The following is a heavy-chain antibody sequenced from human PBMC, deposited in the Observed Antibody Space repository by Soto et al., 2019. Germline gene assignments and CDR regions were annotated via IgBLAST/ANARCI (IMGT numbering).Heavy chain of an antibody. Sequence: SQTLSLTCTVSGVSISTYDWRLIRQPPGKGLEWSGYIYYSGSTNYNPSLKSRVTISVDTSKNQFSLKLSSVTAADTAVYYCARASGYHPYYFDYWGQGTLVTVS. CDR2: IYYSGST. D-gene: IGHD3-22*01. V-gene: IGHV4-59*01. CDR3: ARASGYHPYYFDY. CDR1: GVSISTYD. J-gene: IGHJ4*02.